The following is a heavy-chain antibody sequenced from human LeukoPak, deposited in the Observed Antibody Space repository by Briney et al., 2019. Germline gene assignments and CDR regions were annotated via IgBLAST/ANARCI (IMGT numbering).Heavy chain of an antibody. D-gene: IGHD4-17*01. CDR2: ISGSGGST. CDR1: GFTFSSYA. CDR3: AKGSQPTVTTLWTDY. J-gene: IGHJ4*02. Sequence: GGSLRLSCAASGFTFSSYAMSWVRQAPGKGLEWVSAISGSGGSTYYADSVKGRFTISRDNSKNTLHLQMNSLRAEDTAVYYCAKGSQPTVTTLWTDYWGQGTLVTVSS. V-gene: IGHV3-23*01.